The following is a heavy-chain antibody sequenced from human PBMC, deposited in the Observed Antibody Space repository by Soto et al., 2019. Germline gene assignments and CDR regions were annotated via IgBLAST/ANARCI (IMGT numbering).Heavy chain of an antibody. V-gene: IGHV6-1*01. D-gene: IGHD6-19*01. Sequence: SHTVGLTYAFSGDIYSSSYAACNRVTQSPSRGLEWVGRTCYRSKWYNDYAVSVKSRITNTPDTSKNQCALQLNSGTPEDTAVYYCARDLYIYSSGWPHGSFDIWGQGTMVT. CDR1: GDIYSSSYAA. J-gene: IGHJ3*02. CDR2: TCYRSKWYN. CDR3: ARDLYIYSSGWPHGSFDI.